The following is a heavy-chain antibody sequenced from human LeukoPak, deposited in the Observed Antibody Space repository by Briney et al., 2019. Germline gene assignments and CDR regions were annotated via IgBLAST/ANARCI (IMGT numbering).Heavy chain of an antibody. CDR2: INPNSGGT. Sequence: ASVKVSCKASGYTFTGYYMHWVRQAPGQGLEWMGWINPNSGGTNYAQKFQGRVTMTRDTSISTAYMELRSLRSDDTAVYYCARDRVIRAFDIWGQGTMVTVSS. CDR1: GYTFTGYY. CDR3: ARDRVIRAFDI. V-gene: IGHV1-2*02. J-gene: IGHJ3*02.